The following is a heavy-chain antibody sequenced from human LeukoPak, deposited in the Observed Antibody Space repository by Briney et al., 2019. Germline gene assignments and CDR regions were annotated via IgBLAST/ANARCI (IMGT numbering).Heavy chain of an antibody. CDR3: ARDLDSSSY. CDR2: INPNSGDT. CDR1: GYTFTGYY. D-gene: IGHD6-6*01. V-gene: IGHV1-2*02. J-gene: IGHJ4*02. Sequence: ASVKVSCKASGYTFTGYYVHWVRQAPGQGLEWMGWINPNSGDTSYEQKFQGRVTMTGDASITTAYMELSRLTSDDTAVYYCARDLDSSSYWGQGTLVTVSS.